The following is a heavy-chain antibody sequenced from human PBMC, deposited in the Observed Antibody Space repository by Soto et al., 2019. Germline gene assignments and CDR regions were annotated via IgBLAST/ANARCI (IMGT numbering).Heavy chain of an antibody. V-gene: IGHV3-30*18. CDR1: GFTFSRHG. Sequence: GGSLRLSCAASGFTFSRHGMHWVRQAPGKGLEWVAVISYDGSNKYYADSVKGRFTISRDNSKNTLYLQMNSLRAEDTAVYYCAKTPLYGDYFDYWGQGTLVTVSS. J-gene: IGHJ4*02. D-gene: IGHD4-17*01. CDR3: AKTPLYGDYFDY. CDR2: ISYDGSNK.